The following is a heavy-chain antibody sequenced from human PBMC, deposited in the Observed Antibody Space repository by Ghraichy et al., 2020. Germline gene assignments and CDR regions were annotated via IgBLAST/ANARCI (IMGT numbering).Heavy chain of an antibody. CDR3: AKGKGSSGYFYWAFNV. CDR2: ISGSGGST. V-gene: IGHV3-23*01. Sequence: GESLNISCAASGFTFSSFAMSWVRQAPGKGLEWVSTISGSGGSTYYADSVKGRFTISRDNSKNTLYLQMNSLTAEDTAVYYCAKGKGSSGYFYWAFNVWGRGTLVTVSS. D-gene: IGHD2/OR15-2a*01. J-gene: IGHJ2*01. CDR1: GFTFSSFA.